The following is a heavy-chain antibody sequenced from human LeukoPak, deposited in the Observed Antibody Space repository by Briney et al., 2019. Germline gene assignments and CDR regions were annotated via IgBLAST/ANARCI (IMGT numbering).Heavy chain of an antibody. V-gene: IGHV3-30*18. Sequence: GGSRRLSCAASGVTLSPYGMHWVRQAPGKGLEWVAVISYEGGTQHYADSVKGRFIISRDNPRNTLYLQMNILRTEDTAVYYCAKEGTPQVSTWYDLWGQGTQVIVSS. J-gene: IGHJ5*02. D-gene: IGHD3-10*01. CDR1: GVTLSPYG. CDR3: AKEGTPQVSTWYDL. CDR2: ISYEGGTQ.